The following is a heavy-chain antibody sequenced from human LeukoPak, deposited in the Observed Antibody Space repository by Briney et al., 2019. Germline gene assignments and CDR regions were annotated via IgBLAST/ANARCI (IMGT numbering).Heavy chain of an antibody. CDR2: ISSSSSTI. J-gene: IGHJ3*02. CDR1: GFTFSSYS. Sequence: GGSLRLSCAASGFTFSSYSMNWVRQAPGKGLEWVSYISSSSSTIYYADSVKGRLTISRDNAKNSLYLQMNSLRAEDTAVYYCAREGDPGAFDIWGQGTMVTVSS. V-gene: IGHV3-48*01. CDR3: AREGDPGAFDI. D-gene: IGHD3-16*01.